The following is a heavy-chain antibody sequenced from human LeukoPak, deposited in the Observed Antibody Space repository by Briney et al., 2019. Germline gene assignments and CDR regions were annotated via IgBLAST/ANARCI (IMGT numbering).Heavy chain of an antibody. V-gene: IGHV1-8*01. Sequence: ASVKVSCKASGYTFSSYDFNWVRQATGQGLEWMGWMNPNNGDTGYAQKFQGRVIMTSDSSISTVYMELSSLRYEDTAVYYCARAVRSAGGWFNPWGQGTLVTVSS. CDR2: MNPNNGDT. J-gene: IGHJ5*02. CDR1: GYTFSSYD. CDR3: ARAVRSAGGWFNP. D-gene: IGHD3-3*01.